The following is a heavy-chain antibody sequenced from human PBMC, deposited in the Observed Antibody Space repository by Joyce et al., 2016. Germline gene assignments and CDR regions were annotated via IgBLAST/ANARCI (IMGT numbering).Heavy chain of an antibody. J-gene: IGHJ4*02. V-gene: IGHV3-48*01. CDR2: ISGSGSTV. CDR1: GFTFSSYS. CDR3: ARFSRTTGIDY. D-gene: IGHD1-1*01. Sequence: EVQLVESGGGLVQPGGSLRLSCAASGFTFSSYSMNWVRQGPGKVLEGVSYISGSGSTVYFADSVKGRFTISRDNTKNSLYLQMNSLRAEDTAVFYCARFSRTTGIDYRGQGTLVTVSS.